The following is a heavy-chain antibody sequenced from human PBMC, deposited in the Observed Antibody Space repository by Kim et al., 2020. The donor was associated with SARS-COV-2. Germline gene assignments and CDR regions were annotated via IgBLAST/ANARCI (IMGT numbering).Heavy chain of an antibody. CDR2: ISGDGGST. J-gene: IGHJ6*02. CDR3: AKDIRNGITMVRGVIISPSPCMDV. Sequence: GGSLRLSCAASGFTFDDYAMHWVRQAPGKGLEWVSLISGDGGSTYYADSVKGRFTISRDNSKNSLYLQMNSLRTEDTSLYYCAKDIRNGITMVRGVIISPSPCMDVCGQGATVTVSS. CDR1: GFTFDDYA. D-gene: IGHD3-10*01. V-gene: IGHV3-43*02.